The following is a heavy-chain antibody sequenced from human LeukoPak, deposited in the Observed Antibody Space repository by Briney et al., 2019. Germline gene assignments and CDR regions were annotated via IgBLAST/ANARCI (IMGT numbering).Heavy chain of an antibody. CDR1: GFSFSTYD. J-gene: IGHJ3*02. Sequence: PGGSLRLSCAASGFSFSTYDMNWVRQETGKRLEWVSSIGTGGDTYYADSVKGRFTISRESAPKTLFLHMKTLRAGDTAVYFCARSSVMTLYAFDIWGQGTVVTISS. V-gene: IGHV3-13*01. CDR3: ARSSVMTLYAFDI. D-gene: IGHD4-11*01. CDR2: IGTGGDT.